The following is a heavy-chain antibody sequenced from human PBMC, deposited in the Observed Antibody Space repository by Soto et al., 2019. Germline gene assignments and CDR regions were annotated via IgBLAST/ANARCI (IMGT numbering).Heavy chain of an antibody. D-gene: IGHD1-7*01. CDR3: ANAPRTGTTLSDY. J-gene: IGHJ4*02. CDR2: ISGSGGST. Sequence: GGSLRLSCAASGFTFSSYAMSWVRQAPGKGLEWVSAISGSGGSTYYADSVKGRFTISRDNSKNTLYLQMNSLKAEDTAVYYCANAPRTGTTLSDYWGQGTLVTVSS. CDR1: GFTFSSYA. V-gene: IGHV3-23*01.